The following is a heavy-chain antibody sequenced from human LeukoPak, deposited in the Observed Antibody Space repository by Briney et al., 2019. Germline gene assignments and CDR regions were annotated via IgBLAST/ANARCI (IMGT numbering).Heavy chain of an antibody. CDR3: ARDQNLVA. V-gene: IGHV3-23*01. J-gene: IGHJ5*02. D-gene: IGHD1-7*01. CDR1: GFTFSSYA. Sequence: GGSLRLSCAASGFTFSSYAMSWVRQAPGKGLEWVSAISGSGGSTYYADSVKGRFTISRDNADNSLSLLMNSLRPDDTAVYFCARDQNLVAWGQGTLVTVSS. CDR2: ISGSGGST.